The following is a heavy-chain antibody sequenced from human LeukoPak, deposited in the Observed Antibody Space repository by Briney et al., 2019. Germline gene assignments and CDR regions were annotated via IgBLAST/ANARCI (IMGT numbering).Heavy chain of an antibody. Sequence: GGSLRLSCAASGFTFSNYWMHWVRQAPGKGLVWVSRIYNDGSSTSYADSVKGRFTISRDNAKSTLYLQMNSLRAEDTAVYYCATASWREGHGGAFDIWGQGTMVTVSS. CDR2: IYNDGSST. CDR1: GFTFSNYW. D-gene: IGHD6-13*01. CDR3: ATASWREGHGGAFDI. J-gene: IGHJ3*02. V-gene: IGHV3-74*01.